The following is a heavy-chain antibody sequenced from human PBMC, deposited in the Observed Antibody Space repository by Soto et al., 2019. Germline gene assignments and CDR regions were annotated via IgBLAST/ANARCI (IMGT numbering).Heavy chain of an antibody. V-gene: IGHV3-23*01. J-gene: IGHJ5*02. D-gene: IGHD3-3*01. CDR2: ISGSGGST. CDR3: AKDLQHYDFWSGYIFSGVS. Sequence: GGSLRLSCAASGFTFSSYAMSWVRQAPGKGLEWVSAISGSGGSTYYADSVKGRFTISRDNSKNTLYLQMNSLRAEDTAVYYCAKDLQHYDFWSGYIFSGVSWGQGTLCTVSS. CDR1: GFTFSSYA.